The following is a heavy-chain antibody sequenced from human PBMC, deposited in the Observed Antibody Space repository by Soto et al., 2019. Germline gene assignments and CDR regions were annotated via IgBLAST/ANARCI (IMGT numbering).Heavy chain of an antibody. CDR1: GFTFCNYG. CDR3: AKDLGSGSYLFDAFDI. CDR2: ISYDGSNK. J-gene: IGHJ3*02. V-gene: IGHV3-30*18. Sequence: LRLSCAASGFTFCNYGMHWVRQAPGKGLEWVAVISYDGSNKYYADSVKGRFTISRDNSKNTLYLQMNSLRAEDTAVYYCAKDLGSGSYLFDAFDIWGQGTMVTVSS. D-gene: IGHD1-26*01.